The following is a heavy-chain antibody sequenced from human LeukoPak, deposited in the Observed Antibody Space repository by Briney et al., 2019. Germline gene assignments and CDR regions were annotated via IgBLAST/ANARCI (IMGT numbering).Heavy chain of an antibody. D-gene: IGHD4/OR15-4a*01. CDR3: AIDEPNYAPYDFDY. V-gene: IGHV3-15*01. J-gene: IGHJ4*02. Sequence: PGGSLRLSCAASRFTFSNAWMNWVRQAPGKGLEWVGRIKSKVNGETTDYAAPVKGRFTISRDDSNNMVYLQMNSLKIDDTAVYYCAIDEPNYAPYDFDYWGQGTLVTVSS. CDR2: IKSKVNGETT. CDR1: RFTFSNAW.